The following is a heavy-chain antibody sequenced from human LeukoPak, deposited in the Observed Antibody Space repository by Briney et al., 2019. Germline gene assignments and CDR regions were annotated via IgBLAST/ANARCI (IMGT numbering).Heavy chain of an antibody. CDR2: VHYTGKP. J-gene: IGHJ2*01. Sequence: SETLSLTCNVSGGSISSYYWSWIRQPPGKGLEWIGYVHYTGKPNYNPSLKSRVTISVDTSKNQYSLKLSSVTAADTAVYYCAREGAWSGYFDLWGRGTLVTVSS. CDR3: AREGAWSGYFDL. D-gene: IGHD3-3*01. V-gene: IGHV4-59*01. CDR1: GGSISSYY.